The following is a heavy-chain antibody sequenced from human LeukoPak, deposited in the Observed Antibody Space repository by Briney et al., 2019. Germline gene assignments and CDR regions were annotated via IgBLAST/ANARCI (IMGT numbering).Heavy chain of an antibody. CDR2: INPNSGGT. Sequence: ASVKVSCKASGYTFTGYYMHWVRQAPGQGLEWMGWINPNSGGTNYAQKFQGRVTMTRDTSISTAYMELSRLRSDDTAVYYCARDLRRIAVAGLPGYWGQGTLVTVSS. CDR1: GYTFTGYY. D-gene: IGHD6-19*01. CDR3: ARDLRRIAVAGLPGY. J-gene: IGHJ4*02. V-gene: IGHV1-2*02.